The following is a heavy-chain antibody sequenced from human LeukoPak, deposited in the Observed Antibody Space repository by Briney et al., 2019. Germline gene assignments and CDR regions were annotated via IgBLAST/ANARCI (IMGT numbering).Heavy chain of an antibody. D-gene: IGHD1-7*01. CDR1: GDSISRYY. CDR3: GRYRSAGTEGIGIDY. J-gene: IGHJ4*02. V-gene: IGHV4-59*01. Sequence: SETLSLTCTVSGDSISRYYWCWIRKPPGKGLEWIGYIYYSGSTNYNPSLKSRVTISVDTSKNQFSLKLTSVTAADTAVYHCGRYRSAGTEGIGIDYWGQEILVTVST. CDR2: IYYSGST.